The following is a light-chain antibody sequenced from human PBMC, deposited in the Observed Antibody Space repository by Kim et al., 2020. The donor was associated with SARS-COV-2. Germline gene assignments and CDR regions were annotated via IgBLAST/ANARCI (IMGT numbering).Light chain of an antibody. CDR1: ALPNQY. V-gene: IGLV3-25*03. Sequence: SYELTQPPSVSVSPGQTARITCSRDALPNQYAYWFQQKPGQAPVLVIYEDTERPSGIPERFSGSTSGTTVTLTISGVQAEDEADYYCQSSDSSDTFWVFGGGTKVTVL. J-gene: IGLJ3*02. CDR3: QSSDSSDTFWV. CDR2: EDT.